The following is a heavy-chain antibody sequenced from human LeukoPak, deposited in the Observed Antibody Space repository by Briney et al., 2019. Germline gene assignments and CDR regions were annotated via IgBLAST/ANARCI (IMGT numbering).Heavy chain of an antibody. CDR2: FDPEDGET. J-gene: IGHJ2*01. D-gene: IGHD4-17*01. CDR1: GYTLTELS. CDR3: ATNFRSPYGDYGYWYFDL. V-gene: IGHV1-24*01. Sequence: ASVKVSCKVSGYTLTELSMHWVRQAPGKGLEWMGGFDPEDGETIYAQKFQGRVTMTEDTSTDTAYMELSSLRSEDTAVYYCATNFRSPYGDYGYWYFDLWGRGTLVTVSS.